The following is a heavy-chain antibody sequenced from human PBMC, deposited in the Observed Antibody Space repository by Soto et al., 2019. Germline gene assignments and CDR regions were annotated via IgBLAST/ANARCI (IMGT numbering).Heavy chain of an antibody. CDR3: TRDGDGRMTTNPYYYYGMDV. J-gene: IGHJ6*02. D-gene: IGHD2-21*02. V-gene: IGHV4-59*01. CDR1: GGSISGYY. CDR2: VYYSGGA. Sequence: SETLSLTCTVSGGSISGYYWSWIRQPPGKGLEWIGNVYYSGGAKYNPSVKRRVSISVDTSKNQFSLNLSSVTAADTAVYYCTRDGDGRMTTNPYYYYGMDVWGPGITVTVS.